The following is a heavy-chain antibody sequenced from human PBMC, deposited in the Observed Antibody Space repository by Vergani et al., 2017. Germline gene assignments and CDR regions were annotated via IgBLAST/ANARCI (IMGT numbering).Heavy chain of an antibody. Sequence: QVQLVESGGGVVQPGRSLRLSCAASGFTFSSYGMHWVRQAPGKGLEWVAVIWYDGSNKYYADSVKGRFTISRDNSKNTLYLQMNSLRAEDTAVYYCAKDPNWLLSQSYYYYMDVWGKGTTVTDSS. CDR1: GFTFSSYG. D-gene: IGHD3-9*01. CDR3: AKDPNWLLSQSYYYYMDV. J-gene: IGHJ6*03. V-gene: IGHV3-33*06. CDR2: IWYDGSNK.